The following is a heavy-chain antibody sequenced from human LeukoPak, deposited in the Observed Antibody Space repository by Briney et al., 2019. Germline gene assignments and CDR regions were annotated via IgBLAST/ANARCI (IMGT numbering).Heavy chain of an antibody. CDR1: GYTFTSYD. CDR3: ARRAAAGPLNWFDP. CDR2: MNPSSGNT. Sequence: ASVKVSCKASGYTFTSYDINWVRQATGQGLEWMGWMNPSSGNTGYAQKFQGRVTITRNTSISTAYMELSSLRSEDTAVYYCARRAAAGPLNWFDPWGQGTLVTVSS. V-gene: IGHV1-8*03. D-gene: IGHD6-13*01. J-gene: IGHJ5*02.